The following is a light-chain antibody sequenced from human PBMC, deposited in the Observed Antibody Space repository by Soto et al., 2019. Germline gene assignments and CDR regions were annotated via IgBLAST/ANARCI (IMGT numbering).Light chain of an antibody. V-gene: IGLV2-14*03. CDR1: SSDVGGYNY. CDR3: SSYTSINTVI. CDR2: AVT. J-gene: IGLJ2*01. Sequence: QSALTQPASVSGSPGQSITISCTGTSSDVGGYNYVSWYQQHPGKAPKLMIYAVTNRPSGVSNRFSGSKSGNTSSLTISGLQAEDEADYYCSSYTSINTVIFGGGTKLTVL.